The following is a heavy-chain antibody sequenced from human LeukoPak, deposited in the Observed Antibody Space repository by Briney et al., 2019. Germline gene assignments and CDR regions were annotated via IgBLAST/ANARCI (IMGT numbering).Heavy chain of an antibody. J-gene: IGHJ4*02. CDR2: IYYSGST. CDR1: GGSISSGGYY. V-gene: IGHV4-31*03. CDR3: ARTPLTYYYDSSGYYDY. D-gene: IGHD3-22*01. Sequence: SETLSLTCTVSGGSISSGGYYWSWIRQHPGKGLEWIGYIYYSGSTYYNPSLKSRVTISVDTSKNQFSLKLSSVTAADTAVYYCARTPLTYYYDSSGYYDYWGQGTLVTVSS.